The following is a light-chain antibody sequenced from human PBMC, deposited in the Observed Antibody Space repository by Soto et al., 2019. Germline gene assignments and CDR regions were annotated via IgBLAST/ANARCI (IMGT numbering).Light chain of an antibody. CDR3: QQYNNWPLT. V-gene: IGKV3-15*01. CDR2: DTS. Sequence: EIVMTQSPATLSVSPGERATLSCRASQNVNTNLAWYQQKPGQAPRLLIYDTSTRATGLPVSFSGSGSGTEFTLTISRLQSEDFAVYYCQQYNNWPLTFGGGTKVEIK. J-gene: IGKJ4*01. CDR1: QNVNTN.